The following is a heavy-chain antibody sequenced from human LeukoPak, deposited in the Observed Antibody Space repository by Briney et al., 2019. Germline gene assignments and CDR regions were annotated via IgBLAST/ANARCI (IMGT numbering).Heavy chain of an antibody. Sequence: SETLSLTCTVSGGSISSYYWSWIRQPAGKGLEWIGYIDYSGSTNYNPSLKSRVTISVDTSKNQFSLKLSSVTAADTAVYYCARDRRRELLHAFDIWGQGTMVTVSS. CDR1: GGSISSYY. V-gene: IGHV4-59*01. D-gene: IGHD1-26*01. CDR3: ARDRRRELLHAFDI. CDR2: IDYSGST. J-gene: IGHJ3*02.